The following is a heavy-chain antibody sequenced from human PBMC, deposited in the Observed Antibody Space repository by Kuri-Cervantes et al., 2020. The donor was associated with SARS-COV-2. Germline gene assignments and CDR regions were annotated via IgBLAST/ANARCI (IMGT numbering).Heavy chain of an antibody. D-gene: IGHD2-2*01. CDR2: ISSNGVST. Sequence: GGSLRLSCAASGFTFSSYAMHWVRQAPGKGLEYVSAISSNGVSTYYANSVRGRFTISRDNSKNTLYLQMGSLRAEDMAVYYCARGGCSSTSCYQYYLDYWGQGTLVTVSS. J-gene: IGHJ4*02. V-gene: IGHV3-64*01. CDR3: ARGGCSSTSCYQYYLDY. CDR1: GFTFSSYA.